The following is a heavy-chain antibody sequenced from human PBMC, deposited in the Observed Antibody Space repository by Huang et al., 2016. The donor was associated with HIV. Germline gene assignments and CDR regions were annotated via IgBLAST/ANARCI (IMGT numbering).Heavy chain of an antibody. CDR2: IYPVNSDV. D-gene: IGHD6-19*01. V-gene: IGHV5-51*01. Sequence: EVRLVQSGAEVKKPGESLKISCKGSGYSFTTYWIGWVRQVPGKGLEWMGIIYPVNSDVRDSPSFQGQVTISADRSISTAYLQWSSLEASDTAMYYCARHQPRSSGWYRDTWGQGTLVTVSS. CDR1: GYSFTTYW. J-gene: IGHJ5*02. CDR3: ARHQPRSSGWYRDT.